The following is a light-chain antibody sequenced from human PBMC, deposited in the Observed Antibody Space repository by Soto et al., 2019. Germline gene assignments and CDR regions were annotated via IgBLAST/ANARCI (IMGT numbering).Light chain of an antibody. CDR1: QDINNY. V-gene: IGKV1-33*01. Sequence: DIQMTQSPSSLSASVGDRVTITCQASQDINNYLNWYQQKSGRAPKLLIYDASNLEMGVPSRLSGSGSGTDFTFTISSLQPEDVGTYYCQQYKSLPYTFGQGTKLEIK. CDR3: QQYKSLPYT. CDR2: DAS. J-gene: IGKJ2*01.